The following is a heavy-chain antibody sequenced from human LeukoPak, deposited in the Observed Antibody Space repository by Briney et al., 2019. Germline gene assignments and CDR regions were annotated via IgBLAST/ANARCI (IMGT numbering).Heavy chain of an antibody. J-gene: IGHJ4*02. D-gene: IGHD3-3*01. CDR1: GFTFSNYW. V-gene: IGHV3-49*03. CDR3: TRDRRFLEWLPNDY. Sequence: GGSLRLSCAASGFTFSNYWMHWFRQAPGKGLEWVGFIRSKAYGGTTEYAASVKGRFTISRDDSKSIAYLQMNSLETEDTAVYYCTRDRRFLEWLPNDYWGQGTLVTVSS. CDR2: IRSKAYGGTT.